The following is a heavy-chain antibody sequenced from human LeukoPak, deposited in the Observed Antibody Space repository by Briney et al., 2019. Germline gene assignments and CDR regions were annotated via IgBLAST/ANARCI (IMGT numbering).Heavy chain of an antibody. CDR2: IKQDGSEK. CDR3: AHSSGYYRDYFDY. J-gene: IGHJ4*02. V-gene: IGHV3-7*01. D-gene: IGHD3-22*01. Sequence: GGSLRLSCAASGFTFSSYWMSWVRQAPGKGLEWVANIKQDGSEKYYVDSVKGRFTISRDNAKNSLYLQMNSLRAEDTAVYYCAHSSGYYRDYFDYWGQGTLVTVSS. CDR1: GFTFSSYW.